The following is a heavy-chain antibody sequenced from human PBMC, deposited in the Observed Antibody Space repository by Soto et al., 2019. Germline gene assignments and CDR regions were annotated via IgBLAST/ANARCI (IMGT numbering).Heavy chain of an antibody. Sequence: SETLSLTCAVYGGSFSGYYFSWIRQPPGKGLEWIGELNDSGSTNYNASLKSRVTISVDTSKNQFSLKLSSVTAADTAVYYCARDESSWFDPWGQGTLVTVYS. CDR1: GGSFSGYY. CDR3: ARDESSWFDP. J-gene: IGHJ5*02. V-gene: IGHV4-34*09. CDR2: LNDSGST.